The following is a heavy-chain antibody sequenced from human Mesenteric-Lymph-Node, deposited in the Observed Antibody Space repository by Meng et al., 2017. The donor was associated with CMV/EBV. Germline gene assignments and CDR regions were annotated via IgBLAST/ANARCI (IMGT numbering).Heavy chain of an antibody. D-gene: IGHD6-13*01. Sequence: LSLTCAASGFTFISSAMHWVRQAPGKGLEWVSYISSSGSTKYNADSVKGRFTISRDNAKNSLYLQMNSLRAEDTAVYYCALAAHYYYYGMDVWGQGTTVTVSS. CDR3: ALAAHYYYYGMDV. J-gene: IGHJ6*02. CDR1: GFTFISSA. V-gene: IGHV3-48*03. CDR2: ISSSGSTK.